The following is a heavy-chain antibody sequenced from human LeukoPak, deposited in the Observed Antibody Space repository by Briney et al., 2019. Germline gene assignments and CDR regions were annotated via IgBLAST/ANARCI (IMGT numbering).Heavy chain of an antibody. V-gene: IGHV3-66*01. CDR2: IYIGGST. CDR3: ASTKGGYEMATRFDP. CDR1: GFTFSNYS. D-gene: IGHD5-24*01. J-gene: IGHJ5*02. Sequence: GGSLRLSCAASGFTFSNYSRSWDRQPPGKGLEGVAVIYIGGSTYYAHSVKGRVSISRDNSKNKVYLQMNRLKTEDKDLYYCASTKGGYEMATRFDPWGQGTLVIVSS.